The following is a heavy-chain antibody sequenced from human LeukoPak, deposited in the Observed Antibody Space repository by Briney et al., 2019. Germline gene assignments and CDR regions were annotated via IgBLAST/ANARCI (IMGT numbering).Heavy chain of an antibody. V-gene: IGHV1-46*01. CDR3: ARDNGRGYFDY. J-gene: IGHJ4*02. Sequence: ASVKVSCKASGYTFTSYYMYWVRQAPGQGLEWMGIINPSGGSIRYAQKFQGRVTITADKSTSTAYMELSSLRSEDTAVYYCARDNGRGYFDYWGQGTLVTVSS. D-gene: IGHD2-8*01. CDR1: GYTFTSYY. CDR2: INPSGGSI.